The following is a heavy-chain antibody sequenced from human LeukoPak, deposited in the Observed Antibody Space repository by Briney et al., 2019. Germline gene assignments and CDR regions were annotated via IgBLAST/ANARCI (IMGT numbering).Heavy chain of an antibody. CDR3: VRKMGAFDY. J-gene: IGHJ4*02. CDR2: TYFRSKWYS. D-gene: IGHD1-26*01. V-gene: IGHV6-1*01. Sequence: SQTLSLTCAISGDSVSGNDATWNWIRQSPSRGLEWLGRTYFRSKWYSEYAASVKNRISVNSDTSKNQFSLQLNSVTPEDTAIYYCVRKMGAFDYCGQGTLVTVSS. CDR1: GDSVSGNDAT.